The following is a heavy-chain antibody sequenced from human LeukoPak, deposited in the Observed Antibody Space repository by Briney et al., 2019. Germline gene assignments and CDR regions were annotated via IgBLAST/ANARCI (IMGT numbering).Heavy chain of an antibody. CDR3: AREVPTYYYDSTTPRYFDY. Sequence: ASVKVSCKASGYTFTSYGISWVRQAPGQGLEWRGWISAYNGNTNYAQKLQGRVTMTTDTSTSTAYMELRSLRSDDTAVYYCAREVPTYYYDSTTPRYFDYWGQGTLVTVSS. CDR2: ISAYNGNT. D-gene: IGHD3-22*01. J-gene: IGHJ4*02. V-gene: IGHV1-18*01. CDR1: GYTFTSYG.